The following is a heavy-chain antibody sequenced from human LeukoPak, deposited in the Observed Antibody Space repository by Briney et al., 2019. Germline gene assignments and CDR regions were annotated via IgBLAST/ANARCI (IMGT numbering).Heavy chain of an antibody. CDR3: ARGGGYYGFWSGYFNNWFDP. Sequence: SETLSLTCAVYGASSSGYFWSWLRQPPGKGLEWIRVINHSGSTNYNPSLQSRVTITVDTSKTQFSLKLSAVTAADTAVYYCARGGGYYGFWSGYFNNWFDPWGQGTLVTVSS. V-gene: IGHV4-34*01. CDR1: GASSSGYF. J-gene: IGHJ5*02. CDR2: INHSGST. D-gene: IGHD3-3*01.